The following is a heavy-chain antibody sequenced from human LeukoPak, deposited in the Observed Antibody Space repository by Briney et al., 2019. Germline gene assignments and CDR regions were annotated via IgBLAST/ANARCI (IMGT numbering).Heavy chain of an antibody. Sequence: PGGSLKLSCAASGFTFSGSAMHWVRQASGKGLEWVGRIRSKANSYATAYAASVKGRFTISRDDSKNTAYLQMNSLKTEDTAVYYCHFYGSGSYWGQGTLVTVS. CDR1: GFTFSGSA. D-gene: IGHD3-10*01. J-gene: IGHJ4*02. CDR2: IRSKANSYAT. V-gene: IGHV3-73*01. CDR3: HFYGSGSY.